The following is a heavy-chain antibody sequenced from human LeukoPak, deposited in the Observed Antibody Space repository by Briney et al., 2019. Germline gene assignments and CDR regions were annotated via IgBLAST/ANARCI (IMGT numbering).Heavy chain of an antibody. V-gene: IGHV1-2*02. D-gene: IGHD6-13*01. J-gene: IGHJ4*02. CDR3: ARVGGGSSSWYVY. CDR1: GYTFTGYY. Sequence: ASAKVSCKASGYTFTGYYMHWVRQAPGQGLEWMGWINPNSGGTNYAQKFQGRVTMTRDTSISTAYMELSRLRSDDTAVYYCARVGGGSSSWYVYWGQGTLVTVSS. CDR2: INPNSGGT.